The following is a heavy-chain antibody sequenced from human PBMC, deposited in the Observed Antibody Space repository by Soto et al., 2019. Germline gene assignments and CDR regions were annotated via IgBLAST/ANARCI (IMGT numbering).Heavy chain of an antibody. D-gene: IGHD3-22*01. J-gene: IGHJ5*02. CDR3: ASARQYYDCEFAP. CDR1: GDSISSGAYY. Sequence: QVQLQESGPGLVKPSQTLSLTCTVSGDSISSGAYYWSWIRQHPGKGLEWIGYISYSGRTYYNPSLKSRLTISLDTSENQFSLKLTSVTAADTAMYYCASARQYYDCEFAPWGQGTLVTVSS. V-gene: IGHV4-31*03. CDR2: ISYSGRT.